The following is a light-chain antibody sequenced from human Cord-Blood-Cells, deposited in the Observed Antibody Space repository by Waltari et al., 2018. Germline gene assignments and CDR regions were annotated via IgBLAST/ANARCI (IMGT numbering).Light chain of an antibody. CDR1: QSVSRY. Sequence: ELVLTQSPATLSLSPGERAPLSCRASQSVSRYLAWYQQKPGQAPRLLIYDASNRATGIPARFSGSGSGTDFTLTSSSLEPEDFAVYYCQQRSNWRTFGQGTKLEIK. V-gene: IGKV3-11*01. CDR2: DAS. CDR3: QQRSNWRT. J-gene: IGKJ2*02.